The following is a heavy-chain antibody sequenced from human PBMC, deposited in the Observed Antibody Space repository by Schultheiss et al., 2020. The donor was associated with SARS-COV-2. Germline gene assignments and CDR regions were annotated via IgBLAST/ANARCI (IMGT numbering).Heavy chain of an antibody. CDR3: ARDLSVTTGGCLDY. J-gene: IGHJ4*02. D-gene: IGHD4-17*01. CDR2: ISYDGSNK. Sequence: GGSLRLSCAASGFTFSSYGMHWVRQAPGKGLEWVAVISYDGSNKYYADSVKGRFTISRDNSKNTLYLQMNSLRAEDTAVYYCARDLSVTTGGCLDYWGQGTLVTVSS. CDR1: GFTFSSYG. V-gene: IGHV3-30*03.